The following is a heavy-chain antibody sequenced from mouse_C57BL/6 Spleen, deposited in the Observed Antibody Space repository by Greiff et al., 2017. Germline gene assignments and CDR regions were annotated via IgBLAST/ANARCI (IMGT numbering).Heavy chain of an antibody. V-gene: IGHV1-82*01. D-gene: IGHD4-1*01. J-gene: IGHJ4*01. CDR3: ARSLTGTYYAMYY. Sequence: VQLVESGPELVKPGASVKISCKASGYAFSSSWMNWVKQRPGKGLEWIGRIYPGDGDTNYNGKFKGKATLTTDKTSSTAYIQLSSLTSEDSAVYFCARSLTGTYYAMYYWGKGTSVTVSS. CDR2: IYPGDGDT. CDR1: GYAFSSSW.